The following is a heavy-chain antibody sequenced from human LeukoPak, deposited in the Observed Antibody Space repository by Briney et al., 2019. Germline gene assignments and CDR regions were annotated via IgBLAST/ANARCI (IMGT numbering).Heavy chain of an antibody. V-gene: IGHV1-2*04. CDR2: INPNSGGT. J-gene: IGHJ6*02. CDR1: GYTFTGYY. D-gene: IGHD6-13*01. CDR3: ARGGYGYSSSWYGGGYYYGMDV. Sequence: ASVKVSCRASGYTFTGYYMHWVRQAPGQGLEWMGWINPNSGGTNYAQKFQGWVTMTRDTSISTAYMELSRLRSDDTAVYCCARGGYGYSSSWYGGGYYYGMDVWGQGTTVTVSS.